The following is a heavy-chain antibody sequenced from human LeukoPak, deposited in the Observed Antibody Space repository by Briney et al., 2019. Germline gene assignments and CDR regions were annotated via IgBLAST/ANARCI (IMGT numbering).Heavy chain of an antibody. Sequence: SQTLSLTCAISGDSVSTNSASWNWIRQSPSRGLEWLGRTYYKSKWYNDYSVSVKSRITVIPDTSKNQFSLQLNSVTAEDTAVYFCARGHMFAFDYWGQGTLVTVSS. CDR2: TYYKSKWYN. CDR1: GDSVSTNSAS. J-gene: IGHJ4*02. D-gene: IGHD3-10*02. V-gene: IGHV6-1*01. CDR3: ARGHMFAFDY.